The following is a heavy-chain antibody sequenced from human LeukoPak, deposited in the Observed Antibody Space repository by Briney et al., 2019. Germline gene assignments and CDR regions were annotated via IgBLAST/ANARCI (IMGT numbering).Heavy chain of an antibody. CDR1: GYTFTNYY. V-gene: IGHV1-46*01. Sequence: GASVKVSCKASGYTFTNYYMHWVRQAPGQGLEWMGIIDPSGGSTSNAQRFQGRVTMTRDTSTSTVYMELSSLRSEDTAVYYCASPNSMAGTHYFHYRGQGTLVTVSS. CDR2: IDPSGGST. CDR3: ASPNSMAGTHYFHY. D-gene: IGHD6-19*01. J-gene: IGHJ4*02.